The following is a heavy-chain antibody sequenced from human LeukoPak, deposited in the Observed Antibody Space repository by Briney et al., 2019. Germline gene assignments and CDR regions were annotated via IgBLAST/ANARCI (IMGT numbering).Heavy chain of an antibody. J-gene: IGHJ5*02. Sequence: SAKVSCKASGGTFSSYAISWVRQAPGQGLEWMGGIIPIFGTANYAQKFQGRVTITADKSTSTAYMELSSLRSEDTAVYYCARAFSSSRRKPLNWFDPWGQGTLVTVSS. V-gene: IGHV1-69*06. D-gene: IGHD6-13*01. CDR1: GGTFSSYA. CDR3: ARAFSSSRRKPLNWFDP. CDR2: IIPIFGTA.